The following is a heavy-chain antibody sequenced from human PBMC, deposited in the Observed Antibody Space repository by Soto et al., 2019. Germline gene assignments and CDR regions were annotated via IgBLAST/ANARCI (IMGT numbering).Heavy chain of an antibody. V-gene: IGHV1-69*06. J-gene: IGHJ6*02. CDR3: ARDPPMVRGVIIAQKKHGMDV. CDR2: IIPIFGTA. Sequence: ASVKVSCKASGGTFSSYAISWVRQAPGQGLEWMGGIIPIFGTANYAQKFQGRVTITADKSTSTAYMELSSLRSEDTAVYYCARDPPMVRGVIIAQKKHGMDVWGQGTKVTVSS. CDR1: GGTFSSYA. D-gene: IGHD3-10*01.